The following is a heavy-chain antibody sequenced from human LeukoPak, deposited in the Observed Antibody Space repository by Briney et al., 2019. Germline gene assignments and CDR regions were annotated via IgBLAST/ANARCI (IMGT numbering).Heavy chain of an antibody. CDR3: ARGRRGSRQKREYFDY. CDR2: INHSGST. Sequence: SETLSLTCAVYGGSFSGYYWSWIRQPPGKGQEWIGEINHSGSTNYNPSLKSRVTISVDTSKNQFSLKLGSVTAADTAVYYCARGRRGSRQKREYFDYWGQGTLVTVSS. J-gene: IGHJ4*02. D-gene: IGHD2-2*01. V-gene: IGHV4-34*01. CDR1: GGSFSGYY.